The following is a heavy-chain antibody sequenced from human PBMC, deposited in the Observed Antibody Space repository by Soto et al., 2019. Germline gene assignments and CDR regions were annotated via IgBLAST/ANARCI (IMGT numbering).Heavy chain of an antibody. Sequence: PGGSLRLSCAASGFTFSSYAMSWVRQAPGKGLEWVSAISGSGGSTYYADSVKGRFTISRDNSKNTLYLQMNSLRAEDTAVYYCALNPDYYDSSGPIDYWGQGTLVTVSS. V-gene: IGHV3-23*01. D-gene: IGHD3-22*01. CDR2: ISGSGGST. CDR3: ALNPDYYDSSGPIDY. CDR1: GFTFSSYA. J-gene: IGHJ4*02.